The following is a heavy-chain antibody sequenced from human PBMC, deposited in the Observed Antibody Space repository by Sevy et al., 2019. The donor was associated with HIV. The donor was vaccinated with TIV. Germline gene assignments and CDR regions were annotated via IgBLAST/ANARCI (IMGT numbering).Heavy chain of an antibody. D-gene: IGHD4-4*01. CDR3: ARERLDDYSNFFFDY. Sequence: SETLSLTCTVSGDSLSDYYWSWIRQPPGKGLEWIGFVFYSGTTTYNPSLGSRVSITVDTSKNQFSLRLTSVTAADTALYYCARERLDDYSNFFFDYWGRGTQVTVS. V-gene: IGHV4-59*01. CDR1: GDSLSDYY. CDR2: VFYSGTT. J-gene: IGHJ4*02.